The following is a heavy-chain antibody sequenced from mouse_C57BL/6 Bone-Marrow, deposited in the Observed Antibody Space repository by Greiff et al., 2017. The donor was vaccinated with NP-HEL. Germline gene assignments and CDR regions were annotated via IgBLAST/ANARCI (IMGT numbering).Heavy chain of an antibody. J-gene: IGHJ4*01. CDR3: AREGYYYGSSYDYAMDY. CDR1: GYAFSSSW. CDR2: IYPGDGDT. D-gene: IGHD1-1*01. Sequence: VQGVESGPELVKPGASVKISCKASGYAFSSSWMNWVKQRPGKGLEWIGRIYPGDGDTNYNGKFKGKATLTADKSSSTAYMQLSSLTSEDSAVYFCAREGYYYGSSYDYAMDYWGQGTSVTVSS. V-gene: IGHV1-82*01.